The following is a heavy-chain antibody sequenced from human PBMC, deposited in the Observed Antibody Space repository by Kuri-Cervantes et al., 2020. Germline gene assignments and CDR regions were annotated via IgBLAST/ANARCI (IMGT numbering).Heavy chain of an antibody. Sequence: GESLKISCAASGFTFSSYSMNWVRQAPGKGLECVSIIYRCESTYYTDSVKGRFTISRDNSKNTLYLQMNSLRAEDTAVYYCAKELPEDAFDIWGQGTMVTVSS. CDR1: GFTFSSYS. D-gene: IGHD1-26*01. J-gene: IGHJ3*02. CDR3: AKELPEDAFDI. CDR2: IIYRCEST. V-gene: IGHV3-23*01.